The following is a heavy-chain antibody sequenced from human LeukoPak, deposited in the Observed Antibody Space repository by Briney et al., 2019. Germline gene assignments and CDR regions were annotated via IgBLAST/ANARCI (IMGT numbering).Heavy chain of an antibody. CDR3: ARPSRWLQYLYLDY. V-gene: IGHV1-3*01. Sequence: GASVKVSCKASGYTFTSYAMHWVRQAPGQRLEWMGWINAGNGNTKYSQKFQGRVTITRDTSASTAYMELSSLRSEDTAVYYCARPSRWLQYLYLDYWGQGTLVTVSS. CDR2: INAGNGNT. CDR1: GYTFTSYA. J-gene: IGHJ4*02. D-gene: IGHD5-24*01.